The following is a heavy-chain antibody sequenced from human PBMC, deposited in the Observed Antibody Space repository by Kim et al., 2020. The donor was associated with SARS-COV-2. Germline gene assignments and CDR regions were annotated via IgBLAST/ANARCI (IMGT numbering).Heavy chain of an antibody. J-gene: IGHJ4*02. CDR1: GFTFSSYA. D-gene: IGHD3-16*01. V-gene: IGHV3-23*01. Sequence: GGSLRLSCAASGFTFSSYAMSWVRQAPGKGLEWVSAISCSGSSTYYADTVKGRFTISRENSKNTLYMQMNSLRAEDAAVYYCAKDYGTYVRSGPGDYWGQATLVTVSS. CDR2: ISCSGSST. CDR3: AKDYGTYVRSGPGDY.